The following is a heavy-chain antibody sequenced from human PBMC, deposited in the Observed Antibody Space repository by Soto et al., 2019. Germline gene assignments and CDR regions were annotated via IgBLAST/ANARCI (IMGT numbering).Heavy chain of an antibody. Sequence: PGGSLRLSCAASGFTFSSYDMHWVRQATGKGLEWVSAIGTAGDTYYPGSVKGRFTVSRENAKNSLYLQMNSLRAGDTAVYCCARGIAARPGLLGAFDIWGQGTMVTVSS. D-gene: IGHD6-6*01. CDR3: ARGIAARPGLLGAFDI. CDR2: IGTAGDT. V-gene: IGHV3-13*01. J-gene: IGHJ3*02. CDR1: GFTFSSYD.